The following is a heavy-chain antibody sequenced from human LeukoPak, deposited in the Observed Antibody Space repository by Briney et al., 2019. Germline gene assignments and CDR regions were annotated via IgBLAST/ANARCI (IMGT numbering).Heavy chain of an antibody. Sequence: GGSLRLSCAASEVTFSSYSMNWVRQAPGKGLEWVSSISSSSNYIYYADSVKGRFTISRDNAKNSLYLQMNSLRAEDTAVYYCARDRAAAGTYNWFDPWGQGTLVTVSS. D-gene: IGHD6-13*01. J-gene: IGHJ5*02. V-gene: IGHV3-21*01. CDR3: ARDRAAAGTYNWFDP. CDR2: ISSSSNYI. CDR1: EVTFSSYS.